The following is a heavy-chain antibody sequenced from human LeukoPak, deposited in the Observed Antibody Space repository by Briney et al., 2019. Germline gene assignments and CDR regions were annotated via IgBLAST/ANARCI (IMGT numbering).Heavy chain of an antibody. CDR1: GFTVSSNY. D-gene: IGHD3-22*01. Sequence: PGGSLRLSCAASGFTVSSNYMSWVRQAPGKGLEWVSVIYSGGSTYYADSVKGRFTISRDNSKNTLYLQMGSLRAEDMAVYYCATTQNSRGYDGYYYYYYMDVWGKGTTVTVSS. CDR2: IYSGGST. V-gene: IGHV3-66*02. J-gene: IGHJ6*03. CDR3: ATTQNSRGYDGYYYYYYMDV.